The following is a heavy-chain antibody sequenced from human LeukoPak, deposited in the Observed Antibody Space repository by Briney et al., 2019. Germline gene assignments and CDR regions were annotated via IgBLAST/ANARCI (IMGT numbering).Heavy chain of an antibody. CDR3: ARESKAGAGRVIDY. D-gene: IGHD6-13*01. Sequence: GGSLRLSCAASGFTFSSYGMHWVRQAPGKGLEWVAVIWYDGSNKYYADSVKGRFTISRDNSKNTLYLQMNSLRAEDTAVYYRARESKAGAGRVIDYWGQGTLVTVSS. J-gene: IGHJ4*01. CDR2: IWYDGSNK. V-gene: IGHV3-33*01. CDR1: GFTFSSYG.